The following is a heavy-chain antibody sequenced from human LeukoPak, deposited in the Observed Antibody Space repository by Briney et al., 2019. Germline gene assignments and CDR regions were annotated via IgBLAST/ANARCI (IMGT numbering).Heavy chain of an antibody. D-gene: IGHD5-18*01. CDR2: ISYDGSIK. Sequence: GGSLRLSCAASGFTFNSHAMHWVRQAPGKGLEWVAFISYDGSIKYYADSVKGRFTISRDNSKNSLYLQMNSLRDEDTAVYYCAREGRGYSYGPWGQGTLVTVSS. V-gene: IGHV3-30-3*01. CDR1: GFTFNSHA. CDR3: AREGRGYSYGP. J-gene: IGHJ5*02.